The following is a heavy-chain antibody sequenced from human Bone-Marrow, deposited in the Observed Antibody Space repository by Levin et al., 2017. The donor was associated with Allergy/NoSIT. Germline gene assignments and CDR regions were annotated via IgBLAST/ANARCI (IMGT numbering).Heavy chain of an antibody. CDR1: GSGFTGYD. D-gene: IGHD5-18*01. V-gene: IGHV7-4-1*01. CDR3: AGDHGGHSYGASWLDP. J-gene: IGHJ5*02. CDR2: INPNTGNP. Sequence: MAGGSLRLSCKTSGSGFTGYDMNWVRQAPGQGLEWMGSINPNTGNPTYAQDFTGRFVISVDSSVSTVYLHNSILKAEDTAVYYCAGDHGGHSYGASWLDPWGQGTLVTVSS.